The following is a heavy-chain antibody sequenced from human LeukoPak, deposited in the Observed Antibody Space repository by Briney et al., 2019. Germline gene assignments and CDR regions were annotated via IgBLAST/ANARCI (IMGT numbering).Heavy chain of an antibody. CDR1: GGSISSSSYY. J-gene: IGHJ4*02. D-gene: IGHD3-10*01. CDR3: ARESDGSGSSFDY. V-gene: IGHV4-39*07. CDR2: IYYSGST. Sequence: SETLSLTCTVSGGSISSSSYYWGWIRQPPGKGLEWIGSIYYSGSTYYNPSLKRRVTISVDTSKNQFSLKLSSVTAADTAVYYCARESDGSGSSFDYWGQGTLVTVSS.